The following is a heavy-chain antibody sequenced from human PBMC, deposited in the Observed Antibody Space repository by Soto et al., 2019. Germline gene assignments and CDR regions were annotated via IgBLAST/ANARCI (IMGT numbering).Heavy chain of an antibody. CDR3: ARAGIDFWSGYFPDY. Sequence: GGALRLSCAASGFTFSSYWMSWVRQAPGKGLEYVSAISSNGGSTYYANSVKGRFTISRDNSKNTLYLQMGSLRAEDMAVYYCARAGIDFWSGYFPDYWGQGTLVTVSS. V-gene: IGHV3-64*01. CDR2: ISSNGGST. D-gene: IGHD3-3*01. CDR1: GFTFSSYW. J-gene: IGHJ4*02.